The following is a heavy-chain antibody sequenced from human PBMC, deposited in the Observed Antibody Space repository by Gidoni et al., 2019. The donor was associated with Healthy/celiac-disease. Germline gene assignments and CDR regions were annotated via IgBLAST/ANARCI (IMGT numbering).Heavy chain of an antibody. J-gene: IGHJ6*02. CDR1: GGSIISYY. CDR3: ARDLGGIGGSGSLGMDV. CDR2: IYYSGST. Sequence: QVQLQESGPELVKPSETLSLTCTVSGGSIISYYWSWIRQPPGKGLEWIGYIYYSGSTNYNPSLKSRVTISVDTSKNQFSLKLSSVTAADTAVYYCARDLGGIGGSGSLGMDVWGQGTTVTVSS. V-gene: IGHV4-59*01. D-gene: IGHD3-10*01.